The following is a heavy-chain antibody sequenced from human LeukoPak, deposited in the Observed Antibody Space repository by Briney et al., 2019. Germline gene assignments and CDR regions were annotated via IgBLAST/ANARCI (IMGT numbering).Heavy chain of an antibody. CDR3: AKDDSSGWKEFDY. Sequence: PGGSLRLSCAASGFTFDDYAMHWVRHAPGKGLEWVSLISWDGGSTYYADSVKGRFTISRDNRKNSLYLQMNSLRAEDTALYYCAKDDSSGWKEFDYWGQGTLVTVSS. J-gene: IGHJ4*02. CDR2: ISWDGGST. V-gene: IGHV3-43D*03. D-gene: IGHD6-19*01. CDR1: GFTFDDYA.